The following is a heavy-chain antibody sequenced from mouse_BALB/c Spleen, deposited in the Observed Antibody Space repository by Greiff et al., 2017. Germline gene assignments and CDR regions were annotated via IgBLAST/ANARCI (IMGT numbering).Heavy chain of an antibody. J-gene: IGHJ2*01. D-gene: IGHD1-1*01. CDR1: GFTFTDYY. V-gene: IGHV7-3*02. CDR3: AREFITFHYFDY. Sequence: EVKLEESGGGLVQPGGSLRLSCATSGFTFTDYYMSWVRQPPGKALEWLGFIRNKANGYTTEYSASVKGRFTISRDNSQSILYLQMNTLRAEDSATYYCAREFITFHYFDYWGQGTTLTVSS. CDR2: IRNKANGYTT.